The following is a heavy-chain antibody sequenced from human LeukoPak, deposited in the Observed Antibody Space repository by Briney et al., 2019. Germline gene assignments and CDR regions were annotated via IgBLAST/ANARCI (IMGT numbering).Heavy chain of an antibody. J-gene: IGHJ4*02. V-gene: IGHV4-59*01. D-gene: IGHD5-18*01. CDR3: ARDKEHSYGRYFDF. Sequence: SETLSLTCTVSGGSISTYHWNWIRKSPGKGLEWIGFMQDTGNNNYNPSLRSRVTMFTVTSKNQFSPELSSVTAADTAVYYCARDKEHSYGRYFDFWGQGISVTVSS. CDR2: MQDTGNN. CDR1: GGSISTYH.